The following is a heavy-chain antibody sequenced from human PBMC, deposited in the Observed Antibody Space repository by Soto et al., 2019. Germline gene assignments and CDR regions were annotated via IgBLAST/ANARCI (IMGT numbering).Heavy chain of an antibody. D-gene: IGHD2-2*01. CDR1: GGSISSTSYY. Sequence: SETLSLTCTVSGGSISSTSYYWVWIRQPPGKGLEWIGSLYYSGSTNYNPSLKSRVTISVDTSKNQFSLSLSSVTAADTAVYYCARRKAEEYCSTTSGCLMIFDIWGQGTMVTVSS. J-gene: IGHJ3*02. V-gene: IGHV4-39*07. CDR2: LYYSGST. CDR3: ARRKAEEYCSTTSGCLMIFDI.